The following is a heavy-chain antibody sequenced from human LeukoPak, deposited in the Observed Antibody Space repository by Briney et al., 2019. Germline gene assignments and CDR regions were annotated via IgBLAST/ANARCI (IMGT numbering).Heavy chain of an antibody. J-gene: IGHJ4*02. CDR3: AGGAITMIVVAMGD. CDR2: IKQDGSEK. V-gene: IGHV3-7*01. CDR1: GFTFSSYW. D-gene: IGHD3-22*01. Sequence: GESLRLSCAASGFTFSSYWMSWVRQAPGKGLEWVANIKQDGSEKYYVDSVKGRFTISRDNAKNSLYLQMNSLRAEDTAVYYCAGGAITMIVVAMGDWGQGTLVTVSS.